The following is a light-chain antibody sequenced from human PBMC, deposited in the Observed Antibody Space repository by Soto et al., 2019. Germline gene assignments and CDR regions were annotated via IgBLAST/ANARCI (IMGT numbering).Light chain of an antibody. CDR1: KLGDKY. Sequence: SYELTQPPSVSVSPGQTASITCSGEKLGDKYACWYQQKPGQSPVLVIYQDSKRPSGIPERFSGSNSGNTATLTISRTQAMDEADYYFQAWDSSIRVFGTGTKLTVL. CDR3: QAWDSSIRV. V-gene: IGLV3-1*01. CDR2: QDS. J-gene: IGLJ1*01.